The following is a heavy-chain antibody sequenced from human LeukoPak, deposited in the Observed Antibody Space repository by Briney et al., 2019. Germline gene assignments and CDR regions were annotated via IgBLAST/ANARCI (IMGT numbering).Heavy chain of an antibody. V-gene: IGHV4-39*07. CDR3: ARGRTKTYGSGSPFDY. J-gene: IGHJ4*02. Sequence: CXVXXGXXXSXXYYXGXIXXXXXXXXXXXXSIYYSGSTYYNPSLKSRVTISVDTSKNQFSLKLSSVTAADTAVYYCARGRTKTYGSGSPFDYWGQGTLVTVSS. CDR2: IYYSGST. D-gene: IGHD3-10*01. CDR1: XGXXXSXXYY.